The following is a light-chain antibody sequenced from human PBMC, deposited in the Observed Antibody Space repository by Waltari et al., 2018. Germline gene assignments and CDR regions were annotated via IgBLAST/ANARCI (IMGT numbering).Light chain of an antibody. V-gene: IGLV2-23*01. CDR3: CSYAGSSPHVI. J-gene: IGLJ2*01. CDR1: SSDVGSYKF. Sequence: ISCTGSSSDVGSYKFVSWYQQHPGKAPQLMIYGGSQRPSGVSNRLSGSKSGNTASLTISGLRAEDEADYYCCSYAGSSPHVIFGGGTKLTVL. CDR2: GGS.